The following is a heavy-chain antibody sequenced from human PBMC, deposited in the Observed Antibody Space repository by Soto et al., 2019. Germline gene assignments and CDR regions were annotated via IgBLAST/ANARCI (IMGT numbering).Heavy chain of an antibody. CDR1: GFTFIDYY. Sequence: PGGSLRLSCAASGFTFIDYYMSWIRQAPGKGLEWVSYISSSGSTIYYADSVKGRFTISRDNAKNSLYLQMNSLRAEDTAVYYCARAVAGTSAYYYHFYYMDVWGKGTTVTVSS. CDR3: ARAVAGTSAYYYHFYYMDV. J-gene: IGHJ6*03. D-gene: IGHD6-19*01. CDR2: ISSSGSTI. V-gene: IGHV3-11*01.